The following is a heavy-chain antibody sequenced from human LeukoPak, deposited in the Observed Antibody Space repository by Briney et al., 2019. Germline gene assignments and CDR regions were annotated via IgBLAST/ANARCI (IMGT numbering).Heavy chain of an antibody. Sequence: SGPTLVKSTQTLTLTCTFSGFSLSTTGVGVGWIRQPPGRALEWVGLIYWDNDRRYNPSLKTRLTVTKDTSKNQVVLTMTNMDPVDTATYYCAHLDSTNWYSDWFDPWGQGTLVTVSS. CDR2: IYWDNDR. CDR1: GFSLSTTGVG. J-gene: IGHJ5*02. V-gene: IGHV2-5*02. CDR3: AHLDSTNWYSDWFDP. D-gene: IGHD6-13*01.